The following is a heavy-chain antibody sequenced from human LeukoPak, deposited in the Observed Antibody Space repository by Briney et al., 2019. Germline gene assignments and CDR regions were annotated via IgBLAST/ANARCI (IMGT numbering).Heavy chain of an antibody. CDR2: INPNSGGT. J-gene: IGHJ5*02. CDR1: GYTFTGYY. CDR3: ARRKFLGWFDP. Sequence: ASVKVSCKASGYTFTGYYMHWVRQAPGQGLEWMGRINPNSGGTNYAQKFQGRVTMTRDTSISTAYMELSRLRSDDTAIYYCARRKFLGWFDPWGQGTLVTVSS. V-gene: IGHV1-2*06. D-gene: IGHD7-27*01.